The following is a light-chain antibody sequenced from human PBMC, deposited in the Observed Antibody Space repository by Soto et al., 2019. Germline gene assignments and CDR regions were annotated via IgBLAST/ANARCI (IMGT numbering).Light chain of an antibody. V-gene: IGLV2-14*01. CDR1: SSDVGGYNY. CDR3: SSYTTRDNLV. Sequence: QSALTQPASVSGSPGQSITISCTGTSSDVGGYNYVSWYQQYPGKAPTLMISEVINRPSGVSDRFSGSKSGSTASLTISGLQPEDEADYYCSSYTTRDNLVFGTGTKVTV. J-gene: IGLJ1*01. CDR2: EVI.